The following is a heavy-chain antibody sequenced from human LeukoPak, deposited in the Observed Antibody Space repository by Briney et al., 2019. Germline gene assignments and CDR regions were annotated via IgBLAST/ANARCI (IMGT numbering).Heavy chain of an antibody. CDR2: IGIRGDT. CDR1: GFTFIDYD. Sequence: GGSLRLSCAASGFTFIDYDMHWVRQVIGKGLEWVSAIGIRGDTHYSGSVKGRFTISRENAESSLYLQKNSLRAEDTAVYYCARGGIQVSGIDEFDYWGQGTLVTVS. V-gene: IGHV3-13*01. D-gene: IGHD6-19*01. CDR3: ARGGIQVSGIDEFDY. J-gene: IGHJ4*02.